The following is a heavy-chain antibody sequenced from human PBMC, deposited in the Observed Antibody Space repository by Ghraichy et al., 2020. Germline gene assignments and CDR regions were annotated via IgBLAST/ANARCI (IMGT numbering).Heavy chain of an antibody. J-gene: IGHJ4*02. Sequence: GGSLRLSCAASGFTVNSNYMSWVRQAPGKGLEWVSLIYTGGNTCYTDSVKGRFTISRDDSKNTLYLQMNSLRAEDTAIYYCVTGVGVLAFGYWGQGTLVTVSS. CDR2: IYTGGNT. CDR1: GFTVNSNY. CDR3: VTGVGVLAFGY. D-gene: IGHD3-3*02. V-gene: IGHV3-53*01.